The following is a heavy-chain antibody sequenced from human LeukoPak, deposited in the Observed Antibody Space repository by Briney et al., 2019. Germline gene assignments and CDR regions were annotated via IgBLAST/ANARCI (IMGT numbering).Heavy chain of an antibody. J-gene: IGHJ4*02. CDR1: GYTFISSG. D-gene: IGHD6-19*01. Sequence: ASVKVSCKATGYTFISSGMSWVRQAPGQGLEWMGWINSNTGNPTYAQGFTGRFVFSWDTSVSTAYLQISSLKPEDTAVYYCARVRYTSGLYYFESWGQGTLVTVSS. V-gene: IGHV7-4-1*02. CDR3: ARVRYTSGLYYFES. CDR2: INSNTGNP.